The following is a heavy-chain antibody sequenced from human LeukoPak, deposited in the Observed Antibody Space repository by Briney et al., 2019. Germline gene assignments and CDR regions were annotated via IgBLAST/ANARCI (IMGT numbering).Heavy chain of an antibody. CDR2: INHSGST. J-gene: IGHJ6*03. CDR1: GGSFSGYY. CDR3: ARDSPTTYPGYTSGTIYYYYYMDV. Sequence: SETLSLTCAVYGGSFSGYYWSWIRQPPRKGLEWIGEINHSGSTNYNPSLKSRVTISVDTSKNQFSLTLSSVTAADTAIYYCARDSPTTYPGYTSGTIYYYYYMDVWGKGTTVTISS. D-gene: IGHD3-10*01. V-gene: IGHV4-34*01.